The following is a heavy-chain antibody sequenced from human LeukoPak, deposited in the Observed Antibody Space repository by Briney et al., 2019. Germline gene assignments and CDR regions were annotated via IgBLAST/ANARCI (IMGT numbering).Heavy chain of an antibody. J-gene: IGHJ5*02. CDR2: ITDSGRST. CDR1: GFSLDNSA. D-gene: IGHD4/OR15-4a*01. CDR3: AKHPGPYGGNPFNL. V-gene: IGHV3-23*01. Sequence: GGSLRLSCAAPGFSLDNSAMSWVRQAPGKGLQWVSSITDSGRSTNYADSVKGRFTISRDNSKNTMYLHMNSLTAGDTAVHYCAKHPGPYGGNPFNLWGQGTLVTVSS.